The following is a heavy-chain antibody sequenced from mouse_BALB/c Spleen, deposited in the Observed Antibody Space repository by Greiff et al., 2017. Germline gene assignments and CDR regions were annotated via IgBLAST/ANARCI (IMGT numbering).Heavy chain of an antibody. CDR2: ISSGGSYT. CDR3: ASTSMDY. J-gene: IGHJ4*01. Sequence: EVKLMESGGDLVKPGGSLKLSCAASGFTFSSYGMSWVRQTPDKRLEWVATISSGGSYTYYPDSVKGRFTISRDNAKNTLYLQMSSLKSEDTAMYYCASTSMDYWGQGTSVTVSS. V-gene: IGHV5-6*01. CDR1: GFTFSSYG.